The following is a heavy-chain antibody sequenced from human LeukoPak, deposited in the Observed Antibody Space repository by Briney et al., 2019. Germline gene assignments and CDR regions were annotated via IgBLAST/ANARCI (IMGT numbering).Heavy chain of an antibody. CDR3: ARVGWDYRTNTNCYSWFDP. J-gene: IGHJ5*02. CDR2: ISNSGDTI. D-gene: IGHD2-21*02. CDR1: GFTFTDYY. Sequence: KTGGSLRLSCAASGFTFTDYYMTWIRQAPGKGLEWLSYISNSGDTIYYADSVKGRFSISRDNVKKSLYLQMNSLRAEDTAVYYCARVGWDYRTNTNCYSWFDPWGQGTLVTVSS. V-gene: IGHV3-11*04.